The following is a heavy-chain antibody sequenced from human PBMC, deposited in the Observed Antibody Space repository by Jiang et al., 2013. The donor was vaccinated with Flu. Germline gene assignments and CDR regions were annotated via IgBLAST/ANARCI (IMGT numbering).Heavy chain of an antibody. CDR3: FFASLYGSGSSAFDI. CDR1: GGTFSSYA. D-gene: IGHD3-10*01. CDR2: IIPIFGTA. J-gene: IGHJ3*02. Sequence: GAEVKKPGSSVKVSCKASGGTFSSYAISWVRQAPGQGLEWMGGIIPIFGTANYAQKFQGRVTITADKSTSTAYMELSSLRSEDTAVYYCFFASLYGSGSSAFDIWGQGTMVTVSS. V-gene: IGHV1-69*06.